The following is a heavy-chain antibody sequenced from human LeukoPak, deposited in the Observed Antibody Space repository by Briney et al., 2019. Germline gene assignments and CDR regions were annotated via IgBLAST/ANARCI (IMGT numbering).Heavy chain of an antibody. J-gene: IGHJ3*02. CDR1: GFTFDDYA. Sequence: GRSLRLSCAASGFTFDDYAMHWVRQAPGKGLEWVSGISWNSGSIGYADSVKGRFTISRDNAKNSLYLQMNSLRAEDTALYHCAKVGAVAANAFDIWGQGTMVTVSS. D-gene: IGHD6-19*01. CDR3: AKVGAVAANAFDI. V-gene: IGHV3-9*01. CDR2: ISWNSGSI.